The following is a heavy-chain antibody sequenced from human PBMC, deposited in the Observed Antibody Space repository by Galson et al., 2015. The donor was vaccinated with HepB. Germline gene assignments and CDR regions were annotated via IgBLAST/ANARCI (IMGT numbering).Heavy chain of an antibody. D-gene: IGHD1-26*01. CDR1: GFTFSGYS. CDR2: ISSSSTYI. J-gene: IGHJ4*02. V-gene: IGHV3-21*01. Sequence: SLRLSCAASGFTFSGYSMNWVRQAPGKGLEWVSSISSSSTYIYYADSVKGRFTVSRDNAKNSLYLQMNSLRAEDTAVYYCARDGATDYYFDFRGQGTLVTVSS. CDR3: ARDGATDYYFDF.